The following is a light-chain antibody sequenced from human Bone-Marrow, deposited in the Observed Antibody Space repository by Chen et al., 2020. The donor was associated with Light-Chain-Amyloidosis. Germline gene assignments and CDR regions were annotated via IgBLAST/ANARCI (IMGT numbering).Light chain of an antibody. CDR1: QTISSNY. Sequence: EIVLTQSPGTLSLSPGEGANLSCRTSQTISSNYITWYQQKFGQAPRLLIYGSSSRATGITDRFTGRGSGTDFTLTINRMEPEDFGMYYCQQYGTSPLTVGGGTKVEIK. J-gene: IGKJ4*01. V-gene: IGKV3-20*01. CDR2: GSS. CDR3: QQYGTSPLT.